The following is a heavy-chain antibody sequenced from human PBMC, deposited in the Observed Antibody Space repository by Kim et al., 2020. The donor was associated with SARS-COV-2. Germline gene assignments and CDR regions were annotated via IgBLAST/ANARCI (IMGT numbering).Heavy chain of an antibody. Sequence: GGSLRLSCAASGFTFSSYEMNWVRQAPGKGLEWVSYISSSGSTIYYADSVKGRFTISRDNAKNSLYLQMNSLRAEDTAVYYCAGQQQLAPTGGYWGQGTLVTVSS. V-gene: IGHV3-48*03. J-gene: IGHJ4*02. CDR1: GFTFSSYE. D-gene: IGHD6-13*01. CDR2: ISSSGSTI. CDR3: AGQQQLAPTGGY.